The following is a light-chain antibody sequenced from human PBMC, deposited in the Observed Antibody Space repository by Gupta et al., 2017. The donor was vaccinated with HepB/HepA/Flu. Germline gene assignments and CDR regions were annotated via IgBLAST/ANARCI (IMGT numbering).Light chain of an antibody. V-gene: IGLV1-44*01. CDR3: AAWDDSLNGPV. CDR2: TDN. J-gene: IGLJ3*02. CDR1: LSNVGRNT. Sequence: QSVVTQPPSASGTAGQRVTMSCSGSLSNVGRNTVNWYQQLPGTAPNLLIYTDNQRPSGVPDRFSGSKSGISASLAISGLQSEDEANYYCAAWDDSLNGPVFGGGTKLTVL.